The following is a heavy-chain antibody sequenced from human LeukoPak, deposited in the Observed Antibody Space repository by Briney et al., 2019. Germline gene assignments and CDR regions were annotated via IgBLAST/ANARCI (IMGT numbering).Heavy chain of an antibody. J-gene: IGHJ4*02. Sequence: GRSLRLSCAASGFTFSSYGMHWVRQAPGKGLEWVAVISYDGSNKYYADSVKGRFTISRDNSKNTLYLQTNSLRAEDTAVYYCAKSHWELLGYFDYWGQGTLVTVSS. CDR3: AKSHWELLGYFDY. CDR1: GFTFSSYG. CDR2: ISYDGSNK. D-gene: IGHD1-26*01. V-gene: IGHV3-30*18.